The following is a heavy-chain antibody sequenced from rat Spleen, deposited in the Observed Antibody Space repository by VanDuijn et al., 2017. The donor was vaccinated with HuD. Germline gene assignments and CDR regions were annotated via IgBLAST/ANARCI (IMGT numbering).Heavy chain of an antibody. CDR1: GFTFSNFV. J-gene: IGHJ3*01. CDR2: ISYDGVDT. D-gene: IGHD1-6*01. CDR3: TTGDYGYTRLFAY. V-gene: IGHV5-20*01. Sequence: EVELVESGGGLVQPGRSMKLSCAASGFTFSNFVMAWVRQAPTKGLEWVASISYDGVDTYYRDSVKGRFTISRDNAESSLNLQMDSLRSEDTATYYCTTGDYGYTRLFAYWGQGTLVTVSS.